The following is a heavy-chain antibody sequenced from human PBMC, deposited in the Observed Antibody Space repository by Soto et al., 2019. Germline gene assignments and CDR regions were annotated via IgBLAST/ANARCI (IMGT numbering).Heavy chain of an antibody. CDR2: ISAYNGNT. V-gene: IGHV1-18*04. CDR3: ACPVGIAARLGLR. CDR1: GYSFSRHG. J-gene: IGHJ4*02. D-gene: IGHD6-6*01. Sequence: ASVKVSCKTSGYSFSRHGITWVRQAPGQGLEWMGWISAYNGNTNYAQKLQGRVTMTTDTSTSTAYMELRSLSSVTAADTAGYNCACPVGIAARLGLRGGQGTLVTVSS.